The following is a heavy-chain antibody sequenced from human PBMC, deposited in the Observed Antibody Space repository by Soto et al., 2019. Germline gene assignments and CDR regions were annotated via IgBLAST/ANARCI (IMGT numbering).Heavy chain of an antibody. CDR2: ISSSSSYI. CDR3: ARDRSLYYYYGMDV. V-gene: IGHV3-21*01. Sequence: EVQLVESGGGLVKPGGSLRLSCAASGFTFSSYSMNWVRQAPGKGLEWVSSISSSSSYIYYADSVKGRFTISRDNAKNSLYLQMNSLRAEDTAVYYCARDRSLYYYYGMDVWDQGTTVTVSS. D-gene: IGHD1-26*01. J-gene: IGHJ6*02. CDR1: GFTFSSYS.